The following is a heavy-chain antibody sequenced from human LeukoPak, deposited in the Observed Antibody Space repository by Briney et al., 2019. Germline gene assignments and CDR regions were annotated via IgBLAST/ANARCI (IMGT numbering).Heavy chain of an antibody. CDR2: ISGNAGST. Sequence: GGSLRLSCAASGFIFSNYAMTWVRQAPGKGLEWVSSISGNAGSTYYIDSVKGRFTISRDNSKNTLFLQMNSLRAEDTAVYYCATLGQGSDYWGQGTLVTVSS. V-gene: IGHV3-23*01. CDR1: GFIFSNYA. J-gene: IGHJ4*02. CDR3: ATLGQGSDY.